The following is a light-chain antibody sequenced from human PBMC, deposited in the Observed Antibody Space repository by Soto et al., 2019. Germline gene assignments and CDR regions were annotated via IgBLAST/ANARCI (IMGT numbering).Light chain of an antibody. CDR2: DAR. CDR1: DVGGKS. J-gene: IGLJ1*01. CDR3: QVWDTTTDQYL. Sequence: SYELTQPPSVSLAPGQTATISCGGNDVGGKSVQWYQQKPGQAPVLVVYDARDRPSGIPERFSGSNSGNTATLTISWVEAGDEADFYCQVWDTTTDQYLCGSGT. V-gene: IGLV3-21*02.